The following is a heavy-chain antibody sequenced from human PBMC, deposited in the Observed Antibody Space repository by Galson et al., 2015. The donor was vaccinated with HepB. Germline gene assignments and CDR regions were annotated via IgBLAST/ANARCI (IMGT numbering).Heavy chain of an antibody. CDR3: ARDLGMGSTTRLKD. CDR1: GYTFTSYG. J-gene: IGHJ4*02. Sequence: SVKVSCKASGYTFTSYGISWVRQAPGQGLEWMGWISAYNGNTNYAQKLQGRVTITTDTSTSTNYMGLRSLRSDDTAVYYCARDLGMGSTTRLKDWGQGTLVTVSS. D-gene: IGHD2-2*01. CDR2: ISAYNGNT. V-gene: IGHV1-18*01.